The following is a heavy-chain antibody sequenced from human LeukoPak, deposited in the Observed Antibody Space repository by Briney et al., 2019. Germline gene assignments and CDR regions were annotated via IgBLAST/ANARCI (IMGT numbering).Heavy chain of an antibody. J-gene: IGHJ5*02. CDR2: ISYDGSNK. D-gene: IGHD6-13*01. CDR1: GFTFSSYG. Sequence: GGSLRLSCAASGFTFSSYGMHWVRQAPGKGLEWVAVISYDGSNKYYADSVKGRFTISRDNSKNTLYLQMNSLRAEDTAVYYCAKDTRPYSSSWGWFDPWGQGTLVTVSS. CDR3: AKDTRPYSSSWGWFDP. V-gene: IGHV3-30*18.